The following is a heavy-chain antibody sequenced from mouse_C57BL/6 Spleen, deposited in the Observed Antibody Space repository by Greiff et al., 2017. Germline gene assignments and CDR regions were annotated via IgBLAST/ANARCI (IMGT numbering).Heavy chain of an antibody. CDR1: GYTFTDYN. CDR2: INPNNGGT. CDR3: ARRRYGNVYAMDY. Sequence: EVKLQESGPELVKPGASVKMSCKASGYTFTDYNMHWVKQSHGKSLEWIGYINPNNGGTSYNQKFKGKATLTVNKSSSTAYMELRSLTSEDSAVYYCARRRYGNVYAMDYWGQGTSVTVSS. J-gene: IGHJ4*01. V-gene: IGHV1-22*01. D-gene: IGHD2-10*02.